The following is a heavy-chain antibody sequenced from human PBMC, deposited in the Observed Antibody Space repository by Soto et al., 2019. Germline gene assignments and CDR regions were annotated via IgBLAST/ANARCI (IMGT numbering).Heavy chain of an antibody. D-gene: IGHD4-17*01. CDR3: AKDSDYADSYFEY. J-gene: IGHJ4*02. CDR1: GFTFSTYA. CDR2: IGGSGGNT. Sequence: EVQLLESGGGLVQPGGSLRLSCAASGFTFSTYAMSWVRQAPGKGLQWVSAIGGSGGNTYYADSVKGRFTISRDNSKNTLYLQMNSLRAEDSAVYYCAKDSDYADSYFEYWGQGTLVTVSS. V-gene: IGHV3-23*01.